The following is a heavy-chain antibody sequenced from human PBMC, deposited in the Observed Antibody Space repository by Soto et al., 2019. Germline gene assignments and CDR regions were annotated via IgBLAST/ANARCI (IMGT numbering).Heavy chain of an antibody. Sequence: QVQLEHSATEVKKPGASVKVSCKASGYIFTAYSMHWVRQAPGQGLEWVGWVNPNSGDTIYAQKFQGGVTLMTDTSIKTAYMELHGLKSDDTATYYCAREASAVISLDYWGQGTLVIVSS. CDR2: VNPNSGDT. CDR3: AREASAVISLDY. CDR1: GYIFTAYS. D-gene: IGHD4-4*01. J-gene: IGHJ4*02. V-gene: IGHV1-2*02.